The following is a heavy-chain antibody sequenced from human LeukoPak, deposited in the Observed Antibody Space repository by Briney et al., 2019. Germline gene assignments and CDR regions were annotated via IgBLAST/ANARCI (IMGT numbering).Heavy chain of an antibody. V-gene: IGHV4-59*01. CDR1: GRSISSYY. Sequence: SQTLSPTCTVSGRSISSYYWSSIRQPPRKGLGCLGYIYYSGSTNYNPSLKSRVTISVDTSKNQFSLKLSSVTAADTAVYYCARTGLVRGVSQYYFDYWGQGTLVTVSS. D-gene: IGHD3-10*01. CDR3: ARTGLVRGVSQYYFDY. J-gene: IGHJ4*02. CDR2: IYYSGST.